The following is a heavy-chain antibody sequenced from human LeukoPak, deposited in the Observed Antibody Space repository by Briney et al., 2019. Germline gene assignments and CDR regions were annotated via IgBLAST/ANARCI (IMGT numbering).Heavy chain of an antibody. D-gene: IGHD3-3*01. CDR2: TYYGRST. J-gene: IGHJ4*02. Sequence: SETLSLTCTVSGGSISSSNYYWGWIRRPPGKGLEGIGSTYYGRSTYYNSSLKSRVTISVDTSKNQLSLRLSSVTAADTAVYYCAKSGYSAYHFDYWGQGTLVTVSS. CDR3: AKSGYSAYHFDY. CDR1: GGSISSSNYY. V-gene: IGHV4-39*01.